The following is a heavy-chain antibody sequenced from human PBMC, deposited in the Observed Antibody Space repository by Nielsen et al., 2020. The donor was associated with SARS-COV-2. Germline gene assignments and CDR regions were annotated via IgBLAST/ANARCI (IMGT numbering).Heavy chain of an antibody. CDR2: IWYDGSNK. CDR3: ATDYGDYGFYWYFDL. J-gene: IGHJ2*01. D-gene: IGHD4-17*01. V-gene: IGHV3-33*01. Sequence: GESLKISCAASGFTFSSYGMHWVRQAPGKGLEWVAVIWYDGSNKYYADSVKGRFTISRDNSKNTLYLQMNSLRAEDTAVYYCATDYGDYGFYWYFDLWGRGTLVTVSS. CDR1: GFTFSSYG.